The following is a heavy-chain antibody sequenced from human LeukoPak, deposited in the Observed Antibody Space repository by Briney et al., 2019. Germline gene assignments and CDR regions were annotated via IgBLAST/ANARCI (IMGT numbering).Heavy chain of an antibody. CDR3: ARHYDILTGYNWSDP. V-gene: IGHV4-38-2*02. CDR1: GYSISSGYY. Sequence: SSETLSLTCTVSGYSISSGYYWGWIRQPPGKGLEWIGSIYYSGSTYYNPSLKSRVTISVDTSKNQFSLKLSSVTAADTAVYYCARHYDILTGYNWSDPWGQGTLVTVSS. J-gene: IGHJ5*02. CDR2: IYYSGST. D-gene: IGHD3-9*01.